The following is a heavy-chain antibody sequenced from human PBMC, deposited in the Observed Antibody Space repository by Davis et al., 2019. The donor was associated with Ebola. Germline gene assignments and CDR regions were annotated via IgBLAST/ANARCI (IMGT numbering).Heavy chain of an antibody. CDR1: GYTFTSYD. V-gene: IGHV1-8*01. J-gene: IGHJ4*02. CDR2: MNPNSGNT. Sequence: ASVKVSCKASGYTFTSYDINWVRQATGQGLEWMGWMNPNSGNTGYAQKFQGRVTMTRNTSISTAYMELSSLRSEDTAVYYCARAGERITIFGVVISYHGVDYWGQGTLVTVSS. CDR3: ARAGERITIFGVVISYHGVDY. D-gene: IGHD3-3*01.